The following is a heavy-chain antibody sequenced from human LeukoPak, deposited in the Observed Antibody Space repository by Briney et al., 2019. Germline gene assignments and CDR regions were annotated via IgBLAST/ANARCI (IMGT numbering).Heavy chain of an antibody. Sequence: GGSLRLSCAASGFTFSSYGMHWVRQAPGKGLEWVAFIRYDGSNKYYADSVKGRFTISRDNSKNTLYLQMNSLRAEDTAVYYCANQRKDIVVVPAAAEDWGQGTLVTVSS. V-gene: IGHV3-30*02. J-gene: IGHJ4*02. CDR3: ANQRKDIVVVPAAAED. D-gene: IGHD2-2*01. CDR1: GFTFSSYG. CDR2: IRYDGSNK.